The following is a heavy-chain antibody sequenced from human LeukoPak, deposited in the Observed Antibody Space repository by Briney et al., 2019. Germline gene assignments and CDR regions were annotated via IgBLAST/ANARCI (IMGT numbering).Heavy chain of an antibody. J-gene: IGHJ4*02. V-gene: IGHV4-39*07. CDR2: IYYSGST. D-gene: IGHD4-11*01. CDR1: GGSISSSSYY. CDR3: ARADYSNLLDY. Sequence: SETLSLTCTVSGGSISSSSYYWGWIRQPPGKGLEWIGSIYYSGSTYYNPSLKSRVTISVDTSKNQFSLKLSSVTAADTAVYYCARADYSNLLDYWGQGALVTVSS.